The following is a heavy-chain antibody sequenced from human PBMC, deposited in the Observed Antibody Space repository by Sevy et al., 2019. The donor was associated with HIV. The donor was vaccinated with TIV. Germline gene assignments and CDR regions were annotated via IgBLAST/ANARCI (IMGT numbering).Heavy chain of an antibody. V-gene: IGHV3-30*04. D-gene: IGHD6-19*01. CDR1: GFTFSSFA. J-gene: IGHJ4*02. Sequence: GGSVRLSCAASGFTFSSFAMHWVRQAPGKGLDWVTFISYDGTDNYYADSVKGRFTISRDNSKNTLDLQMNSLRPEDTAIYYCARDGVSSGWYRGYYFDNWGQGTLVTVSS. CDR3: ARDGVSSGWYRGYYFDN. CDR2: ISYDGTDN.